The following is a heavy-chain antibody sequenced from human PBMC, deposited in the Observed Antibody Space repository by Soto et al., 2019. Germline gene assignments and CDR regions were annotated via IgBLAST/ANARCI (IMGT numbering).Heavy chain of an antibody. V-gene: IGHV3-23*01. Sequence: EVQLLESGGDLVQPGGSLRLSCAASGFTFTTYAMTWVRQAPGKGLEWVSAISGSGGSTYYADSVKGRFTISRDNSKNTLYLQMNSLRAEDTAVYYCAKDKDTTFSPQDYWGQGTLVTLSS. J-gene: IGHJ4*02. CDR1: GFTFTTYA. CDR3: AKDKDTTFSPQDY. D-gene: IGHD2-15*01. CDR2: ISGSGGST.